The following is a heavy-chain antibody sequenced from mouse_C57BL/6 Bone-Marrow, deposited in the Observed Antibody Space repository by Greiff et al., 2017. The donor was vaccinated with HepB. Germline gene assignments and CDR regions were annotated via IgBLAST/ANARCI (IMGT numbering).Heavy chain of an antibody. CDR1: GYTFTSYW. V-gene: IGHV1-55*01. CDR2: IYPGSGST. J-gene: IGHJ3*01. D-gene: IGHD1-1*01. CDR3: ARSGKLGNYYGSSYGFAY. Sequence: QVQLQQPGAELVKPGASVKMSCKASGYTFTSYWITWVKQRPGQGLEWIGDIYPGSGSTNYNEKFKSKATLTVDTASSTAYMQLSSLTSEDSAVYYCARSGKLGNYYGSSYGFAYWGQGTLVTVSA.